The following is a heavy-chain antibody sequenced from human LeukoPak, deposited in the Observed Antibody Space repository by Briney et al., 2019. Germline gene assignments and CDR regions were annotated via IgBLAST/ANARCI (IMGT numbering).Heavy chain of an antibody. Sequence: GGSLRLSCAASGFIFSSHGMNWVRQAPGKGLEWVSGISPSGDITYYADSVKGRFTISRDNSKNTVYLQMNSLRAEDTAVYYCAKERGSGIEPFGYWGQGTLVTVSS. CDR3: AKERGSGIEPFGY. CDR2: ISPSGDIT. V-gene: IGHV3-23*01. CDR1: GFIFSSHG. D-gene: IGHD3-10*01. J-gene: IGHJ4*02.